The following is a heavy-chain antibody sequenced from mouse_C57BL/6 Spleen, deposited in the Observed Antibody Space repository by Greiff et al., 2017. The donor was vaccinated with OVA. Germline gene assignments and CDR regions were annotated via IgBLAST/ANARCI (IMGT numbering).Heavy chain of an antibody. CDR3: ARFSYYSNYGEKNYAMDY. CDR2: INPNNGGT. J-gene: IGHJ4*01. Sequence: VQLQQSGPELVKPGASVKISCKASGYTFTDYYMNWVKQSHGKSLEWIGDINPNNGGTSYNQKFKGKATLTVDKSSSTAYMELRSLTSEDSAVYYCARFSYYSNYGEKNYAMDYWGQGTSVTVSS. CDR1: GYTFTDYY. D-gene: IGHD2-5*01. V-gene: IGHV1-26*01.